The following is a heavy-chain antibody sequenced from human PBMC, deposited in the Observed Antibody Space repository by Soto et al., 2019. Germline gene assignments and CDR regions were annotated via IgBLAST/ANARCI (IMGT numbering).Heavy chain of an antibody. CDR3: VRDADETAIVPAPWLV. CDR1: GGSISSSHW. Sequence: QVHLQESGPGLVNPSGTLTLTCAVSGGSISSSHWWGWVRQAPGKGLEWIGEIYHSGSTNYNPSFKSRITMSVDKSRNKFSVNLSSVTAADTAVYYCVRDADETAIVPAPWLVWGRGTMVTVSS. CDR2: IYHSGST. V-gene: IGHV4-4*02. D-gene: IGHD2-21*02. J-gene: IGHJ6*02.